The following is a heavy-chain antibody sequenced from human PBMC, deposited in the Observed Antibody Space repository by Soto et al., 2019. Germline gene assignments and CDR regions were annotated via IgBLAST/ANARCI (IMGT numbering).Heavy chain of an antibody. Sequence: PSQTLPLTCTPSGGSLIAYYWNWMRQPPGKGLQRIGYTYYSGSTTYNPSLKCRVTISVDSSMNQFSLKLDSVTPADTAVYYCARVRGTAGKGYVDDWGPGTLVSVAS. D-gene: IGHD6-13*01. CDR1: GGSLIAYY. CDR2: TYYSGST. V-gene: IGHV4-59*01. J-gene: IGHJ4*02. CDR3: ARVRGTAGKGYVDD.